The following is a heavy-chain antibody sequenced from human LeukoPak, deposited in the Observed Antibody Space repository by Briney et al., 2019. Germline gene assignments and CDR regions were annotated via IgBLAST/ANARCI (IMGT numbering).Heavy chain of an antibody. J-gene: IGHJ5*02. D-gene: IGHD6-13*01. Sequence: GGSLRLSCAASGFTFSSYSMNWVRQAPGKGLEWVSSISSSSSYIYYADSVKGRFTISRDNAKNSLYLQMNSLRAEDTAVYYCARARGAAAGWFDPWGQGTLVTVSS. V-gene: IGHV3-21*01. CDR2: ISSSSSYI. CDR3: ARARGAAAGWFDP. CDR1: GFTFSSYS.